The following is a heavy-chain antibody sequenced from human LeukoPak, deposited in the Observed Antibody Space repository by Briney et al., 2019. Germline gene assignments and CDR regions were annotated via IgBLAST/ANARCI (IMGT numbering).Heavy chain of an antibody. D-gene: IGHD3-9*01. CDR1: GFTVSSNY. J-gene: IGHJ4*02. CDR3: ARGVPDYDILTGYYNRGFDY. CDR2: IYSGGST. V-gene: IGHV3-66*02. Sequence: GSLGLSCAASGFTVSSNYMSWVRQAPGKGLEWVSVIYSGGSTYYADSVKGRFTISRDNSKNTLYLQMNSLGAEDTAVYYCARGVPDYDILTGYYNRGFDYWGQGTLVTVSS.